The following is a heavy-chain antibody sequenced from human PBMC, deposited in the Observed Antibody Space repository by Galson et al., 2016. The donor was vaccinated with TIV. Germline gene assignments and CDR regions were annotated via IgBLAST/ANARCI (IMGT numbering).Heavy chain of an antibody. D-gene: IGHD6-13*01. J-gene: IGHJ4*02. CDR2: ISGGNSYI. V-gene: IGHV3-21*01. CDR1: GFSFSAYW. Sequence: LRLSCAASGFSFSAYWMNWVRQAPGEGLELVSSISGGNSYIYYADSVKGRFTISRDNAKNSLFLQMNSLRGEDTAVYYCTRVPQTYSSSWYDFDYWGQGALVTVSS. CDR3: TRVPQTYSSSWYDFDY.